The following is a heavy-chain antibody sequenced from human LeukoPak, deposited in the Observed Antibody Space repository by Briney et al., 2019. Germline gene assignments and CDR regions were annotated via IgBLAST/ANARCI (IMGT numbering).Heavy chain of an antibody. V-gene: IGHV3-30-3*01. Sequence: GGSLRLSRAASGFTFSSYAMHWVRQAPGKGLEWVAVISYDGSNKYYADSVKGRFIISRDNSKNTLYLQMNSLRAEDTAVYYCARAGSSGWYGESDYWGQGTLVTVSS. CDR3: ARAGSSGWYGESDY. CDR1: GFTFSSYA. J-gene: IGHJ4*02. CDR2: ISYDGSNK. D-gene: IGHD6-19*01.